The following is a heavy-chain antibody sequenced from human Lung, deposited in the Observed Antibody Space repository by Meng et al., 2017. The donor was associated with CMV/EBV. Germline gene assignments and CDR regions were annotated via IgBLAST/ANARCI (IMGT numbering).Heavy chain of an antibody. J-gene: IGHJ4*02. CDR2: IKWDGNRI. D-gene: IGHD3-10*01. V-gene: IGHV3-20*03. CDR1: GFYFDDYG. CDR3: VRASYGSGNYHSPHDY. Sequence: GFYFDDYGMNWVRQAPGGGLEWVSGIKWDGNRIAYADSVKGRFTISRDNAKKSLYLQMNRLRVEDTALYYCVRASYGSGNYHSPHDYWGQGTLVTVSS.